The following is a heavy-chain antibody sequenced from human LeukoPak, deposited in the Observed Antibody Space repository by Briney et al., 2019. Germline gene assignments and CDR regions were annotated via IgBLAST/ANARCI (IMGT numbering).Heavy chain of an antibody. J-gene: IGHJ4*02. V-gene: IGHV3-48*01. CDR2: ISSSSSTI. CDR1: GFTFSSYS. CDR3: EKAALTIAVAAFDY. Sequence: GGSLRLSCAASGFTFSSYSMNWVRQAPGKGLEWVSYISSSSSTIYYADSVKGRFTISRDNAKNSLYLQMNSLRAEDTALYYCEKAALTIAVAAFDYWGKGTLVTVSS. D-gene: IGHD6-19*01.